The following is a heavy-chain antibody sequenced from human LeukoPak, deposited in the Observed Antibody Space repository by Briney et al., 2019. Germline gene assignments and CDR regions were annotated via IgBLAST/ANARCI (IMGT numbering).Heavy chain of an antibody. Sequence: SETLSLTCTVSGASIRSGDYYWSWIRQPPGKGLEWIGYIYDSGSTYYNPSLKSRVTISVDKSKNQFSLKLSSVTAADTAVYYCARSGYSSYYYGMDVWGQGTTVTVSS. D-gene: IGHD5-18*01. CDR1: GASIRSGDYY. CDR3: ARSGYSSYYYGMDV. CDR2: IYDSGST. V-gene: IGHV4-30-4*01. J-gene: IGHJ6*02.